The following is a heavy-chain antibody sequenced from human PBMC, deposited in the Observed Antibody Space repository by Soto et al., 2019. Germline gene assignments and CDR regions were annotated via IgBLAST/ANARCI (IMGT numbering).Heavy chain of an antibody. D-gene: IGHD2-21*02. J-gene: IGHJ4*02. CDR2: ISSSSSYI. Sequence: KTGGSLRLSCAASGFTFSSYSMNWVRQAPGKGLEWVSSISSSSSYIYYADSVKGRFTISRDNAKNSLYLQMNSLRAEDTAVYYCARDLAYCGGDCQTAWSTRQSYFDYWGQGTLVTVSS. CDR1: GFTFSSYS. CDR3: ARDLAYCGGDCQTAWSTRQSYFDY. V-gene: IGHV3-21*01.